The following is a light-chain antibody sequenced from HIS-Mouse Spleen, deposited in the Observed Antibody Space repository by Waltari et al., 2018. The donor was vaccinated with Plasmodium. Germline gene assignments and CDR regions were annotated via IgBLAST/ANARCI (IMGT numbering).Light chain of an antibody. J-gene: IGKJ1*01. CDR3: QQDNNWPGWT. CDR2: GAS. CDR1: QSVSRN. V-gene: IGKV3-15*01. Sequence: IVMTQSPAPLSVSPGERATLSCRASQSVSRNLAWYQRKPVQAPRVLIYGASTRATGIRARVIGSGSGTECTVTISSLQSEDFAVYYCQQDNNWPGWTFGQGTKVEIK.